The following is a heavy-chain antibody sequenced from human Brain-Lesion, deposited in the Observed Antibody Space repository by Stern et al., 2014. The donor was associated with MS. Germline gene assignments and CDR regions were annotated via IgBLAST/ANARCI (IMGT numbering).Heavy chain of an antibody. CDR1: GYTLTELS. D-gene: IGHD1-26*01. Sequence: VQLVQSGAEVKKPGASVKVSCKVSGYTLTELSMHWVRQAPRKGLEWMGGFDPEDGETIYAQQVQGRVTMTEDTSTDTAYMELSSLRSEDTAVYYCATLSPGAGGNYYRHFDYWGQGTLVTVSS. CDR3: ATLSPGAGGNYYRHFDY. CDR2: FDPEDGET. J-gene: IGHJ4*02. V-gene: IGHV1-24*01.